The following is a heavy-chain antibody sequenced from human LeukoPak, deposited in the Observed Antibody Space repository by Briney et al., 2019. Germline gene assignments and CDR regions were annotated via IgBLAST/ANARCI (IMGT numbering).Heavy chain of an antibody. D-gene: IGHD3-22*01. CDR1: GFSLSTSGVG. V-gene: IGHV2-5*01. CDR3: AHRSRYYYDSSGGNYYFDY. J-gene: IGHJ4*02. CDR2: IYWNDDK. Sequence: SGPTLVKPTQTLTLTCTFSGFSLSTSGVGVGWIRQPPGKALEWLALIYWNDDKRYSPSLKSRLTITKDTSKNQVVLTMTNMDPVDTATHYCAHRSRYYYDSSGGNYYFDYWGQGTLVTVSS.